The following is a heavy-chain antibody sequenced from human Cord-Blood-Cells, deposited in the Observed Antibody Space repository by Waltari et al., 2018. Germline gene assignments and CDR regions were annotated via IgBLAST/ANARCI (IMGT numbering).Heavy chain of an antibody. CDR1: GGSISSSSYY. J-gene: IGHJ3*02. CDR2: IYYSGST. Sequence: QLQLQESGPGLVKPSETLSLTCTVSGGSISSSSYYWGWIRQPPGKGLEWIGSIYYSGSTYYNPPLKSRVTRSVDTSKIQFSLRLSSVTAADTAVYCCARPYDFWRAGNAFDIWDQGTMVTVSS. V-gene: IGHV4-39*01. CDR3: ARPYDFWRAGNAFDI. D-gene: IGHD3-3*01.